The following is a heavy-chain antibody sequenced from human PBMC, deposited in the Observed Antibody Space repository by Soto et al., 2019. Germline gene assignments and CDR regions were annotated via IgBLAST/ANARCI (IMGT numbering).Heavy chain of an antibody. J-gene: IGHJ3*02. CDR1: GGSISSGDYY. Sequence: QVQLQESGPGLVKPSQTLSLPCTVSGGSISSGDYYWGWIRQPPGKVLEWIGYIYYSGSTYYNPSLKSRVTLSVDTSKNQFSLKLSSVTAADTAVYYCARCYMVGVAAFDIWGQGTMVTVSS. CDR3: ARCYMVGVAAFDI. V-gene: IGHV4-30-4*01. D-gene: IGHD3-22*01. CDR2: IYYSGST.